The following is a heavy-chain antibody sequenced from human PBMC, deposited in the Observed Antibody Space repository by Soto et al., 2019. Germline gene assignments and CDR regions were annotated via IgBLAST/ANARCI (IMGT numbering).Heavy chain of an antibody. CDR3: AKTKISYCGGDCPGMDV. J-gene: IGHJ6*02. D-gene: IGHD2-21*02. CDR2: ISYDGSNK. CDR1: GFTFSSYG. V-gene: IGHV3-30*18. Sequence: GGSLRLSCAASGFTFSSYGMHWVRQAPGKGLEWVAVISYDGSNKYYADSVKGRFTISRDNSKNTLYLQMNSLRAEDTAVYYCAKTKISYCGGDCPGMDVWGQGTTVTVSS.